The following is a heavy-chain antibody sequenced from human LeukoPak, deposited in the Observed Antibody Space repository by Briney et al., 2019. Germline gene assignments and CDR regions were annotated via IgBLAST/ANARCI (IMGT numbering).Heavy chain of an antibody. CDR1: GGSFSGYY. J-gene: IGHJ3*02. D-gene: IGHD2-2*01. CDR2: INHSGST. CDR3: ASLWPYQLSAFDI. V-gene: IGHV4-34*01. Sequence: SETLSLTCAVYGGSFSGYYWSWIRQPPGKGLEWIGEINHSGSTNYNPSLKSRVTMSVDTSKNQFSLKLSSVTAADTAVYYCASLWPYQLSAFDIWGQGTMVTVSS.